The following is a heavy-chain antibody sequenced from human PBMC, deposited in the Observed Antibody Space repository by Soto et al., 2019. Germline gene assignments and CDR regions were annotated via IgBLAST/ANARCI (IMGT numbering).Heavy chain of an antibody. CDR3: ATAKAAAGYYHYGMDV. Sequence: ASVKVSCKVSGYTLTELSMHWVRQAPGKGLEWMGGFDPEDGETIYAQKFQGRVTMTEDTSTDTAYMELSSLRSEDTAVYYCATAKAAAGYYHYGMDVWGQGTTVTVSS. CDR2: FDPEDGET. CDR1: GYTLTELS. J-gene: IGHJ6*02. V-gene: IGHV1-24*01. D-gene: IGHD6-13*01.